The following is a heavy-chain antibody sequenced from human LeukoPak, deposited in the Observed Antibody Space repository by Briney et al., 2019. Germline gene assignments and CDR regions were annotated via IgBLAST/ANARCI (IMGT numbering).Heavy chain of an antibody. J-gene: IGHJ2*01. CDR3: AKALNYWYFDL. CDR2: ISGSGGNT. V-gene: IGHV3-23*01. Sequence: PGGSLRLSCAASGFTFSSYAMTWVRQAPGKGLEWVSAISGSGGNTYYTDSVKGRFTISRDNSKNTLYLQMNSLRAEDTAVYYCAKALNYWYFDLWGRGNLVTVSS. CDR1: GFTFSSYA.